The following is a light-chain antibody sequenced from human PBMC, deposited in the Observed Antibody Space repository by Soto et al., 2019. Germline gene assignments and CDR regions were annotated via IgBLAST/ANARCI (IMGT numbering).Light chain of an antibody. J-gene: IGKJ2*02. CDR1: QSISNW. CDR3: QQYNSDSCT. V-gene: IGKV1-5*01. Sequence: DIQMTQSPSTLSASVGDRVTITCRASQSISNWLAWYQQKPGTAPKLLIDGASSLESGVPSRFSRSASSADITTTSNSLLPDDFATYYCQQYNSDSCTFGQGTKLEIK. CDR2: GAS.